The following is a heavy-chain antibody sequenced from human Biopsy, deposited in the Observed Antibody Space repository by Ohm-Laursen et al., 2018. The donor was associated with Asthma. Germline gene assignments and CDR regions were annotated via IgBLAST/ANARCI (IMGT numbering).Heavy chain of an antibody. D-gene: IGHD1-26*01. CDR1: GFTFSRYG. CDR3: AKRGSYFDY. V-gene: IGHV3-33*03. Sequence: SLRLSCAASGFTFSRYGMHWVRQAPGKGLEWVAVIWYDGSNKYYADSVKGRFTISRDKSKNTLYMQMNSLRAEDTAVYYCAKRGSYFDYWGQGTLVTVSS. CDR2: IWYDGSNK. J-gene: IGHJ4*02.